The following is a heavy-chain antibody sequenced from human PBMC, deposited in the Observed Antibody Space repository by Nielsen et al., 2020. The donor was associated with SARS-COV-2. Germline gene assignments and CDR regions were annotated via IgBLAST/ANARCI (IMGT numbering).Heavy chain of an antibody. CDR3: ARGGYGWIGGGMDA. V-gene: IGHV3-13*04. J-gene: IGHJ6*02. CDR1: GFTFSSYD. Sequence: GESLKISYVASGFTFSSYDMRWVRQAPGKGLEWVSAIGSAGDTYYPGSVKGRFTISRENAKNSLYLQMNSLRAGDTAVYYCARGGYGWIGGGMDAWGQGTTVTVSS. CDR2: IGSAGDT. D-gene: IGHD3-10*01.